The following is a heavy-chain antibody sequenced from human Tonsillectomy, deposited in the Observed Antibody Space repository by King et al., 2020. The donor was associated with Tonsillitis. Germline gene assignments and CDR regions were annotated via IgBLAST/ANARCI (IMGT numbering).Heavy chain of an antibody. V-gene: IGHV4-39*01. J-gene: IGHJ3*02. CDR2: IYYSGST. Sequence: QLQESGPGLVKPSETLSLTCTVSGGSISSSSYYWGWIRQPPGKGLEWIGSIYYSGSTYYNPSLKSRVTISVDTSKNQFSLKLSSVTAADTAVYYCARYYNPMIVVVITVEDAFDIWGQGTMVTVSS. CDR1: GGSISSSSYY. D-gene: IGHD3-22*01. CDR3: ARYYNPMIVVVITVEDAFDI.